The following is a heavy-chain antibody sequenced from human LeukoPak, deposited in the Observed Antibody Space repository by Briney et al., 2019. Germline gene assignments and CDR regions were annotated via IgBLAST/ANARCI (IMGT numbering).Heavy chain of an antibody. Sequence: PGGSRRLSCAASGFTFSSYEMNWVRQAPGKGLEWVSYISSSGSTIYYADSVKGRFTISRDNAKNSLYLQMNSLRAEATAVYYCARDPSSERYFDPSWFDPWGQGTLVTVSS. V-gene: IGHV3-48*03. J-gene: IGHJ5*02. CDR1: GFTFSSYE. CDR3: ARDPSSERYFDPSWFDP. CDR2: ISSSGSTI. D-gene: IGHD3-9*01.